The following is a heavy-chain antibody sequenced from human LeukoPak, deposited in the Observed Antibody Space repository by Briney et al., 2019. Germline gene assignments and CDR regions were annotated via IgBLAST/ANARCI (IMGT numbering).Heavy chain of an antibody. V-gene: IGHV1-8*03. CDR1: GYTFTGYY. CDR3: ARGHYQYGSDYMDV. Sequence: GASVKVSCKASGYTFTGYYMHWVRQAPGQGLEWMGWMNPNSGNTGYAQKFQGRVTITRNTSISTAYMDLSSLRSEDTAVYYCARGHYQYGSDYMDVWGKGTTVTVSS. CDR2: MNPNSGNT. J-gene: IGHJ6*03. D-gene: IGHD3-10*01.